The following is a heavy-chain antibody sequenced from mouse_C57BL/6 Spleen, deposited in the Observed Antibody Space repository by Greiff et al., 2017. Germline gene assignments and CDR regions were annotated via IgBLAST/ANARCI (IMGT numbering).Heavy chain of an antibody. Sequence: VQLQQSGAELARPGASVKMSCKASGYTFTSYTMHWVKQRPGQGLEWIGYINPSSGYTKYNQKFKDKATLTADKSSSTAYMQLSSLTSEDSAVYYCARQEGYYAMDYWGQGTSVTVSS. CDR1: GYTFTSYT. V-gene: IGHV1-4*01. CDR2: INPSSGYT. CDR3: ARQEGYYAMDY. J-gene: IGHJ4*01.